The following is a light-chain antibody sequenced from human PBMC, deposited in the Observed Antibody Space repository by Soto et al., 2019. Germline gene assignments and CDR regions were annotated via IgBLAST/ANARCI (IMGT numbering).Light chain of an antibody. Sequence: IEMTQSPATLSVSLGERATLSCRASQSISSKLAWYQRRPGQAPRLLIYDASTRASGVPARFSGSGSGTEFTRTISSLQSEDFAVYYCQQYNNWPPWTFGQGTKVEIK. J-gene: IGKJ1*01. CDR3: QQYNNWPPWT. V-gene: IGKV3-15*01. CDR1: QSISSK. CDR2: DAS.